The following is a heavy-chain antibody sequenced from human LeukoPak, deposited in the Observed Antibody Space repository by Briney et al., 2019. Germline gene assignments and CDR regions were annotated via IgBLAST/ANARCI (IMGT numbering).Heavy chain of an antibody. Sequence: PSETLSLTCTVSGGSISSSSYYWGWIRQPPGKGLEWIGSTYYSGSTYYNPSLQSRVTISVDTSKNQFSLKLSSVTAADTAVYYCARAGYSGSYDYWGQGTLVTVSS. D-gene: IGHD1-26*01. J-gene: IGHJ4*02. V-gene: IGHV4-39*07. CDR2: TYYSGST. CDR3: ARAGYSGSYDY. CDR1: GGSISSSSYY.